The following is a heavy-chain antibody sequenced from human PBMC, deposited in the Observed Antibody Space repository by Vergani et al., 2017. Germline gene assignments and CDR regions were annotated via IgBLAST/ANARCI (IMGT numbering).Heavy chain of an antibody. CDR2: IYYSGST. CDR1: GGSISSYY. V-gene: IGHV4-59*01. J-gene: IGHJ4*02. Sequence: QVQLQESGPGLVKPSETLSLTCTVSGGSISSYYWSWIWQPPGKGLEWSGYIYYSGSTNYNPSFKSRVTISVDTSKNQFSLKLSSVTAADTAVYYCARTTQARDGYNYSFDYWGQGTLVTVSS. D-gene: IGHD5-24*01. CDR3: ARTTQARDGYNYSFDY.